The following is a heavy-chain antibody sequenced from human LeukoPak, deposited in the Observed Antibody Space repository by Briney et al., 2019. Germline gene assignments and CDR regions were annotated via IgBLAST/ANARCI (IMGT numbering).Heavy chain of an antibody. CDR1: GGSISSNNYF. V-gene: IGHV4-39*07. D-gene: IGHD3-22*01. J-gene: IGHJ4*02. Sequence: PSETLSLTCTVSGGSISSNNYFWGWIRQPPGKGLEWIGSIYDSGSTYYNLSLKSRVTISVDTSKNQFSLKLSSVTAADTAVYYCARVDYDSSGYLLWGQGTLVTVSS. CDR3: ARVDYDSSGYLL. CDR2: IYDSGST.